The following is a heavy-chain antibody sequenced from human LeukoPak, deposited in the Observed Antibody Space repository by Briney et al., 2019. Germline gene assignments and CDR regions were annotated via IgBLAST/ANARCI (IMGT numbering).Heavy chain of an antibody. J-gene: IGHJ4*02. CDR1: GYTFASYG. Sequence: ASVKVSCKASGYTFASYGISWVRQAPGQGLEWMGWISPYNGNTNFAQKVQDRVTMTTDTSTSTAYMELGSLRSDDTAVYYCTRDVHTMVRGVAGKGYWGQGTLVTVSS. D-gene: IGHD3-10*01. CDR3: TRDVHTMVRGVAGKGY. V-gene: IGHV1-18*01. CDR2: ISPYNGNT.